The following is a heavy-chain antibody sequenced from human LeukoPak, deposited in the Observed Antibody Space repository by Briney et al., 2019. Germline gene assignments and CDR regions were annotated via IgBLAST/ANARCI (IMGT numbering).Heavy chain of an antibody. V-gene: IGHV3-23*01. Sequence: GGSLRLSCAASKFDVTSNYMSWVRQAPGKGLEWVSAISGSGGSTYYADSVKGRFTISRDNSKNTLYLQMNSLRAEDTAVYYCAKEIWPTVTTPGRTYFDYWGQGTLVTVSS. CDR2: ISGSGGST. CDR3: AKEIWPTVTTPGRTYFDY. D-gene: IGHD4-17*01. CDR1: KFDVTSNY. J-gene: IGHJ4*02.